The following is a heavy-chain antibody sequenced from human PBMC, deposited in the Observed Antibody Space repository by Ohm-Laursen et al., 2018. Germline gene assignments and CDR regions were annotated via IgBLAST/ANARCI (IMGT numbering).Heavy chain of an antibody. J-gene: IGHJ3*02. CDR2: IFHSGTT. D-gene: IGHD4-23*01. CDR1: GGSIITYY. V-gene: IGHV4-59*07. Sequence: SDTLSLTCSVSGGSIITYYWSWIRQPPGKGLEWIGYIFHSGTTNYNPSLKTRVTMSVDTSKDQFSLKLTSVTAADTAVYYCARPRSGGNSDDAFDIWGQGTLVTVSS. CDR3: ARPRSGGNSDDAFDI.